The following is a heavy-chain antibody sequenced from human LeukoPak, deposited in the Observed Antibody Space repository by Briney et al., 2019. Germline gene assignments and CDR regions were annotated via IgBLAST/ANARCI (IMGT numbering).Heavy chain of an antibody. J-gene: IGHJ4*02. Sequence: AGGSLRLSCAASGFTFDDYGMSWVRQAPGKGLEWVSGINWNGGSTGYADSVKGRFTISRDNAKNSLYLQMNSLRAEDTALYHCARHTSYGGNSAFGYWGQGTLVTVSS. CDR3: ARHTSYGGNSAFGY. V-gene: IGHV3-20*01. CDR1: GFTFDDYG. D-gene: IGHD4-17*01. CDR2: INWNGGST.